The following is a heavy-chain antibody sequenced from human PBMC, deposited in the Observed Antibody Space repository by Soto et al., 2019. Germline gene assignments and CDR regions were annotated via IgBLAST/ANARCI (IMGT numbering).Heavy chain of an antibody. CDR1: GGTFSSYA. CDR3: AGPNSNYGGHFDY. CDR2: IIPIFGTA. Sequence: SVKVSCKASGGTFSSYAISWVRQAPGQGLEWMGGIIPIFGTANYAQKFQGRVTITADESTSTAYMELSSLRSEDTAVYYCAGPNSNYGGHFDYWCPGTLVTVSS. D-gene: IGHD1-7*01. J-gene: IGHJ4*02. V-gene: IGHV1-69*13.